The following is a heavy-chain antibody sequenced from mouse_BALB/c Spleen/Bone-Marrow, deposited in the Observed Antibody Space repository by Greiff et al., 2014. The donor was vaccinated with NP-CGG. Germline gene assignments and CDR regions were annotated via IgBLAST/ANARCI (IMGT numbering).Heavy chain of an antibody. V-gene: IGHV5-6-5*01. J-gene: IGHJ3*01. CDR1: GFTFSSYA. Sequence: EVKLVESGGGLVKPGGSLKLSCAASGFTFSSYAMSWVRQTPEKRLEWVASISSGGSTYYPDSVKGRFTISRDNARNILYLQMSRLRSEDTAMYYCAKRGAYGNFWFAYWGQGTLVTVSA. D-gene: IGHD2-10*02. CDR2: ISSGGST. CDR3: AKRGAYGNFWFAY.